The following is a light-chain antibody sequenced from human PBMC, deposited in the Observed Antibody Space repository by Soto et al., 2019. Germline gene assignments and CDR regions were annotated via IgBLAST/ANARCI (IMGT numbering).Light chain of an antibody. J-gene: IGLJ1*01. CDR1: SSDVGGYNY. CDR3: SSYAGSNNFV. CDR2: EVT. V-gene: IGLV2-8*01. Sequence: QSALTQPPSASGSPGQSVTISCTGTSSDVGGYNYVSWYQQHPGKAPKLMIYEVTKRPSGVPDRFSGSKSGNTASLTVSVLQAEDDADYYCSSYAGSNNFVFGTGTKLTVL.